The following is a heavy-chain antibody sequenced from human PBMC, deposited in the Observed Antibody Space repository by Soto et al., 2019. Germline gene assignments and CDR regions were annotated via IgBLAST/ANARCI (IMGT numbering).Heavy chain of an antibody. D-gene: IGHD1-26*01. Sequence: EVQLVESGGGLVQPGGSLRLSCAASGYTFSRHWIHWVRQAPGQGPVGVSRISPDGSVTDYADFVEGRFTISRDNAKNTLYLQMSSLRAEDTAVYYCARPRSMSSSGFHMRGQGTMVTVSS. CDR1: GYTFSRHW. J-gene: IGHJ3*02. CDR2: ISPDGSVT. V-gene: IGHV3-74*01. CDR3: ARPRSMSSSGFHM.